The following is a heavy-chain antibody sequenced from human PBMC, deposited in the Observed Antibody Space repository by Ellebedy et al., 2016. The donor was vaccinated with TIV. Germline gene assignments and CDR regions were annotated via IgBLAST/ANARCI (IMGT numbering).Heavy chain of an antibody. Sequence: GGSLRLSCVASGLTFNIYAMTWVRQSPGRGLEWVSSIGGGDTYYADSVRGRFTISRDSSKNTLYLQMNSLRVEDTAVYYCAKGRSGSTTSCYNYWGQGTLVTVSS. D-gene: IGHD2-2*01. CDR2: IGGGDT. CDR3: AKGRSGSTTSCYNY. J-gene: IGHJ4*02. V-gene: IGHV3-23*01. CDR1: GLTFNIYA.